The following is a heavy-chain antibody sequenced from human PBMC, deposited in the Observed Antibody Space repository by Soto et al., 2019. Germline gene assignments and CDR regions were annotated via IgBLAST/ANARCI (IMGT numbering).Heavy chain of an antibody. CDR3: ARRVGTWPFHFDY. J-gene: IGHJ4*02. CDR1: GYRFTNYW. Sequence: GESLKISCEGSGYRFTNYWIGWVRQMPGKGLEWMRIIYPGDSETRYSPSFEDRVTISVETSINTAYVQWSSLQASDTAIYYCARRVGTWPFHFDYWGQGTLVTVSS. V-gene: IGHV5-51*01. CDR2: IYPGDSET.